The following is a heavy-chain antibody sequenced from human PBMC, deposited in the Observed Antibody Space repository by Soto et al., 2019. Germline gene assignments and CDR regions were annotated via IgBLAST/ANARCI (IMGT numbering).Heavy chain of an antibody. V-gene: IGHV4-39*02. Sequence: SETLSLTCTVSGGSISSSSYYWGWIRQPPGKGLEWIGSIYYSGSTYYNPSLKSRVTISVDTSKNQFSLKLSSVTAADTAVYYCARDRGSGSSAWGTMDVWGQGTTVTVAS. CDR2: IYYSGST. J-gene: IGHJ6*02. CDR1: GGSISSSSYY. D-gene: IGHD3-10*01. CDR3: ARDRGSGSSAWGTMDV.